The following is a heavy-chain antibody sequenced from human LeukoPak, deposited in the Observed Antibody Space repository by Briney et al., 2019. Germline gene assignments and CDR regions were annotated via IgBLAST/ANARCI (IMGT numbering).Heavy chain of an antibody. V-gene: IGHV4-59*01. CDR3: ARDPHDWGFFDY. J-gene: IGHJ4*02. CDR2: IYYSGST. D-gene: IGHD7-27*01. CDR1: GGSISSYY. Sequence: SETLSLTCTVSGGSISSYYWSWIRQSPGKGLEWIGYIYYSGSTNYNPSLKSRVTISVDTSKNQFSLKLSSVTAADTAVYYCARDPHDWGFFDYWGQGTLVTVSS.